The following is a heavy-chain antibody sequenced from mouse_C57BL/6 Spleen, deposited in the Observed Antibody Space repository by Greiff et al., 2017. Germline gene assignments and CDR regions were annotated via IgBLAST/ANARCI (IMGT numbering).Heavy chain of an antibody. CDR1: GYSITSGYY. CDR2: ISYDGSN. Sequence: VQLQQSGPGLVKPSQSLSLTCSVTGYSITSGYYWNWIRQFPGNKLEWMGYISYDGSNNYNPSLKNRISFTRDTSKNQFFLKLNSVTTEDTATYYCAREDDYLDYWGQGTTLTVSS. V-gene: IGHV3-6*01. J-gene: IGHJ2*01. CDR3: AREDDYLDY. D-gene: IGHD2-4*01.